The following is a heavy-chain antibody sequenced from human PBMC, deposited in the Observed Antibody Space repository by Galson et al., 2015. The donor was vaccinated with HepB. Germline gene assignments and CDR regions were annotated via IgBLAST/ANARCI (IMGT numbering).Heavy chain of an antibody. J-gene: IGHJ4*02. V-gene: IGHV3-30*18. CDR1: GLTFSSYD. D-gene: IGHD6-19*01. Sequence: SLRLSCAASGLTFSSYDMHWVRQAPGKGLEWVAILSYDGTNKYFADSVKGRFTISRDNSKNTLYLQMNSLRAEDTAVYYCAKDSRYISGWYAGRGGFDYWGQGTLVTVSS. CDR2: LSYDGTNK. CDR3: AKDSRYISGWYAGRGGFDY.